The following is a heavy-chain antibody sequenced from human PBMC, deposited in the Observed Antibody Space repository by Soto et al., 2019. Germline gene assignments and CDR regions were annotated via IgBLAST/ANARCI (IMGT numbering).Heavy chain of an antibody. CDR3: ARDGTLYDSSAYYYLY. Sequence: SVKVSCKASGGTFSRYTITWVRQAPGQGLEWMGGITPMFGTPNYAQKYQGRVTITADESTSTAYMELSSLRSEDTAMYYCARDGTLYDSSAYYYLYWGQGTLVTVSS. V-gene: IGHV1-69*13. CDR1: GGTFSRYT. CDR2: ITPMFGTP. J-gene: IGHJ4*02. D-gene: IGHD3-22*01.